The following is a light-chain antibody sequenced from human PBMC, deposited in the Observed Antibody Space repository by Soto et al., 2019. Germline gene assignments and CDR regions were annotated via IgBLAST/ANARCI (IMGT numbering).Light chain of an antibody. CDR3: QHRSNWLWT. J-gene: IGKJ3*01. CDR1: QSVGGF. CDR2: DAS. Sequence: EIVLTQSPATLSWSPGERATLSCRASQSVGGFLAWYQQRSGQTPRLLIYDASKRAPGIPARFSGSGSGTDFTLTISSLEPEDFAVYYCQHRSNWLWTFGPGTKVDIK. V-gene: IGKV3-11*01.